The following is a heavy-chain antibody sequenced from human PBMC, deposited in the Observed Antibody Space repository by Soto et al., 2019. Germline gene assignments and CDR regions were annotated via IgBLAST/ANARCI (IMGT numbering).Heavy chain of an antibody. Sequence: GGSLRLSCAASGFTFSSYSMNWVRQAPGKGLEWVSSISSSSSYIYYEDSVKGRFTISRDNAKNSLYLQMNSLRAEDTAVYYCARDPADIVVVVAADYFDYWGQGTLVTVSS. J-gene: IGHJ4*02. V-gene: IGHV3-21*01. CDR3: ARDPADIVVVVAADYFDY. D-gene: IGHD2-15*01. CDR2: ISSSSSYI. CDR1: GFTFSSYS.